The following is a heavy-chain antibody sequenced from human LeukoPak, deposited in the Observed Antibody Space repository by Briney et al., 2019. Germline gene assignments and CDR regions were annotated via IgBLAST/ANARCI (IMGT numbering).Heavy chain of an antibody. Sequence: GGSLRLSCAASGFTLSSYWMSWVRQAPGKGLEWVANIKQDGSEKYYVDSVKGRFTISRDNAKNSLYLQMNSMRAEDTAVYYCARDSNPYSSSWYFPGYWGQGTLVTVSS. D-gene: IGHD6-13*01. V-gene: IGHV3-7*01. J-gene: IGHJ4*02. CDR3: ARDSNPYSSSWYFPGY. CDR1: GFTLSSYW. CDR2: IKQDGSEK.